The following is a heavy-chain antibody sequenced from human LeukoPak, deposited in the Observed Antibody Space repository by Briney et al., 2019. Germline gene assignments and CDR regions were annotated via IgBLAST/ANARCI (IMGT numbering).Heavy chain of an antibody. CDR2: INPNNGGT. J-gene: IGHJ5*02. D-gene: IGHD3-10*01. CDR1: GYTFTGYY. V-gene: IGHV1-2*02. Sequence: ASVKVSCKASGYTFTGYYMHWVRQAPGQGLEWMGWINPNNGGTSHAQKFQGRVTMTSDTSITTAYTELSRLRSDDTAVYYCARELGWFGELLEGGNNWFDPWGQGTLVTVSS. CDR3: ARELGWFGELLEGGNNWFDP.